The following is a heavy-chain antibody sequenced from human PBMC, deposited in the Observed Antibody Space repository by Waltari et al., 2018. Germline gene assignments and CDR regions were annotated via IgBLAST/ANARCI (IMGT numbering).Heavy chain of an antibody. CDR2: INRDGITT. CDR1: GFTFSSHW. Sequence: EVQLVESGGGLVQPGGSLRLSCAASGFTFSSHWLHWVRQGPGKGLVWGSRINRDGITTKYAESVKGRFTISRDNAKNTLYLQMNCLRAEDTAVYYCASYVMSKEWGQGTRVTVSS. J-gene: IGHJ4*02. D-gene: IGHD3-10*02. CDR3: ASYVMSKE. V-gene: IGHV3-74*01.